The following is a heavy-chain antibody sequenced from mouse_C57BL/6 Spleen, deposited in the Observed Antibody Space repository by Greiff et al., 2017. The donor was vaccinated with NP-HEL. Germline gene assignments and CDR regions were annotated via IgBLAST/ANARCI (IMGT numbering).Heavy chain of an antibody. CDR1: GYAFSSSW. V-gene: IGHV1-82*01. J-gene: IGHJ4*01. Sequence: VQLQQSGPELVKPGASVKISCKASGYAFSSSWMNWVKQRPGKGLEWIGRIYPGDGDTNYNGKFKGKATLTADKSSSTAYMQLSSLTSEDSAVYFCARWSTTVVATGMDYWGQGTSVTVSS. CDR2: IYPGDGDT. D-gene: IGHD1-1*01. CDR3: ARWSTTVVATGMDY.